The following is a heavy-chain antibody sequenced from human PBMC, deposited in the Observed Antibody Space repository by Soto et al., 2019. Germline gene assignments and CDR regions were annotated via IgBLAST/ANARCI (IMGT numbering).Heavy chain of an antibody. J-gene: IGHJ5*02. D-gene: IGHD1-1*01. V-gene: IGHV2-5*02. CDR1: GFSLSTSGVA. CDR2: IYWDDDK. Sequence: QITLKESGPTLVKPTQTLTLTCTFSGFSLSTSGVAVGWIRQPPGKALEWLALIYWDDDKRYSPSLKSRLTTPKAPSKTQVVLTMTNMDPVDTATYYCAHRPPERGLATFDPWGQGTLVTVSS. CDR3: AHRPPERGLATFDP.